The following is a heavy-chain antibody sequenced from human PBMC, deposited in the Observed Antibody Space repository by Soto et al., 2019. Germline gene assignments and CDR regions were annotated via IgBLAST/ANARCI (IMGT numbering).Heavy chain of an antibody. Sequence: QVQLVESGGGVVQPGRSLRLSCAASGFTFSIYAMHWVRQAPGKGLEWVSVISNDGRDKYYADSVKGRFTISRDNSKNTLYLQMNSLRAEDTAVYYCAKDRDITAWQENDHWGQGTLVTVSS. CDR1: GFTFSIYA. V-gene: IGHV3-30*04. CDR2: ISNDGRDK. J-gene: IGHJ4*02. CDR3: AKDRDITAWQENDH. D-gene: IGHD2-15*01.